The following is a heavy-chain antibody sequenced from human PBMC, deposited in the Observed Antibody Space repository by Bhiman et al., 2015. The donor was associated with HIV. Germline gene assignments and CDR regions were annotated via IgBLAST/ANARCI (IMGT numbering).Heavy chain of an antibody. D-gene: IGHD3-22*01. CDR2: IDWNGGRI. J-gene: IGHJ4*02. CDR3: ASRRGRGYFYLDY. CDR1: GFTFDDYT. V-gene: IGHV3-20*04. Sequence: EVQLVESGGVVVQPGGSLRLSCAASGFTFDDYTMHWVRQAPGKGLEWVSGIDWNGGRIAYADSVKGRFTISRDNSKNSPYLQMNSLRDEDTALYYCASRRGRGYFYLDYWGQGALVIVSS.